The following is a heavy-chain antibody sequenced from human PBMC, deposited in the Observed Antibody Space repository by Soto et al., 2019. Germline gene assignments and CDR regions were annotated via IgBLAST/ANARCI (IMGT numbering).Heavy chain of an antibody. CDR2: LYYSGST. D-gene: IGHD3-16*01. V-gene: IGHV4-61*01. Sequence: ETLSLTCTVSGGPVSSRRYWWTWIRQSPGRGLEWIGSLYYSGSTKYNPSLKSRVSTSVDTSKSQFSLTLTSVTAADTAVYYCARDQRDDYAWGPKGVFDQWGPGTLVTVSS. CDR1: GGPVSSRRYW. J-gene: IGHJ4*02. CDR3: ARDQRDDYAWGPKGVFDQ.